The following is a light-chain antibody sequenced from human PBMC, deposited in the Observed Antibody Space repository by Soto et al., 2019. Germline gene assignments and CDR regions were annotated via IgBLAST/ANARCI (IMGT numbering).Light chain of an antibody. CDR2: DVI. CDR3: SSYAGRNNFVI. V-gene: IGLV2-8*01. Sequence: QSALTQPPSASGSPGQSVTISCTGTSSDVGGYNSVSWYQRHPGQAPKLMIYDVINRPSGVPDRFSGSKSGNTAALTVSGLQADDEADYYCSSYAGRNNFVIFGGGTKLTVL. CDR1: SSDVGGYNS. J-gene: IGLJ2*01.